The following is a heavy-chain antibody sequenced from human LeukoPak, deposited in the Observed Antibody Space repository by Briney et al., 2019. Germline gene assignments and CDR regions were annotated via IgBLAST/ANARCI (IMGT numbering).Heavy chain of an antibody. D-gene: IGHD1-20*01. J-gene: IGHJ4*02. CDR3: ARRRYNWNAIDY. CDR1: GFTFSSSA. CDR2: ISASGGST. Sequence: GGSLRLSCAASGFTFSSSAMSWVRQVPGKGLEWVSGISASGGSTYYADSVRGRFTISRDNAKNSLYLQMNSLRAEDTAVYYCARRRYNWNAIDYWGQGTLVTVSS. V-gene: IGHV3-23*01.